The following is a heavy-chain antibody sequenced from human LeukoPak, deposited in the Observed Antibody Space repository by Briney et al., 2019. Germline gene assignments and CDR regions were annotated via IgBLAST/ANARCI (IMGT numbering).Heavy chain of an antibody. Sequence: GGSLRLSCVASGFTFSSYEMNWVRQVPGKGLEWISYISSSGTTIYYADSVKGRFTISRDSGKNSLYLQMSSLRAEDTAIYYCVRQGKNFYVSGRRGWFDTWGQGTLVTVSS. CDR1: GFTFSSYE. CDR2: ISSSGTTI. D-gene: IGHD3-10*01. V-gene: IGHV3-48*03. CDR3: VRQGKNFYVSGRRGWFDT. J-gene: IGHJ5*02.